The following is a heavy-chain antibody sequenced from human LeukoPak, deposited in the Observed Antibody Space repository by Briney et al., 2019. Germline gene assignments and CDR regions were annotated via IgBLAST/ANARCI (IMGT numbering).Heavy chain of an antibody. CDR1: GYSFTSYW. V-gene: IGHV5-51*01. J-gene: IGHJ6*03. CDR2: IYPGDSDT. D-gene: IGHD6-13*01. Sequence: GESLKISCKGSGYSFTSYWIGWVRQMPGKGLEWMGIIYPGDSDTRYSPSFQAQVTISADKSISTAYLQWSSLKASDTAMYYCARHLITAAGISHYYYYMDVWGKGTTVTVSS. CDR3: ARHLITAAGISHYYYYMDV.